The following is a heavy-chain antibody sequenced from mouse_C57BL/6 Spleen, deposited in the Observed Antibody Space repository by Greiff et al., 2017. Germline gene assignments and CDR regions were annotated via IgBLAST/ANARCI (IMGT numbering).Heavy chain of an antibody. CDR1: GFTFSSYA. CDR3: ARDEGYYSNLYYFDD. CDR2: ISDGGSYT. V-gene: IGHV5-4*01. Sequence: EVQGVESGGGLVKPGGSLKLSCAASGFTFSSYAMSWVRQTPEKRLEWVATISDGGSYTYYPDNVKGRFTISRDNAKNNLYLQMSHLKSEDTAMYYCARDEGYYSNLYYFDDWGQGTTLTVSS. D-gene: IGHD2-5*01. J-gene: IGHJ2*01.